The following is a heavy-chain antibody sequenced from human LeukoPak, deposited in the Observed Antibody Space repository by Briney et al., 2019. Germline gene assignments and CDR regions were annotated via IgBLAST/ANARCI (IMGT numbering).Heavy chain of an antibody. V-gene: IGHV3-11*01. CDR1: GFTFSDYY. CDR2: ISSSGSTV. CDR3: AREKNYYYGMDV. J-gene: IGHJ6*02. Sequence: PGGSLRLSCAASGFTFSDYYMSWIRQAPGKGLEWVSYISSSGSTVYYADSVKGRFTISRDNSKNTLYLQMNSLRAEDTAVYYCAREKNYYYGMDVWGQGTTVTVSS.